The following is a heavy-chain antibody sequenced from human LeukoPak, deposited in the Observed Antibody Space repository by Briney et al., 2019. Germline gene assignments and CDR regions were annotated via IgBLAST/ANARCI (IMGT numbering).Heavy chain of an antibody. J-gene: IGHJ5*02. CDR1: GFTLNDYY. V-gene: IGHV3-11*01. Sequence: GGSLRLSCAASGFTLNDYYMSWIRQAPGKGLELIAYINYSGTSNADSVKGRFTISRDNAESSLHLQMNSLRVEDTALYYCAGGYGSGSFSAWGQGTLVTVSS. CDR3: AGGYGSGSFSA. D-gene: IGHD3-10*01. CDR2: INYSGTS.